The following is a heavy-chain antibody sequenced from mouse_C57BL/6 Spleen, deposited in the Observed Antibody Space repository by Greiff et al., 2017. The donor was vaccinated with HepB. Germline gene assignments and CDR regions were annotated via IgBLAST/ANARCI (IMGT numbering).Heavy chain of an antibody. V-gene: IGHV1-82*01. CDR3: ARWTVVAKWYFDV. D-gene: IGHD1-1*01. CDR1: GYAFSSSW. CDR2: IYPGDGDT. Sequence: QVQLQQSGPELVKPGASVKISCKASGYAFSSSWMNWVKQRPGKGLEWIGRIYPGDGDTNYNGKFKGKATLTADKSSSTAYMQLSSLTSEDSAVYFCARWTVVAKWYFDVWGTGTTVTVSS. J-gene: IGHJ1*03.